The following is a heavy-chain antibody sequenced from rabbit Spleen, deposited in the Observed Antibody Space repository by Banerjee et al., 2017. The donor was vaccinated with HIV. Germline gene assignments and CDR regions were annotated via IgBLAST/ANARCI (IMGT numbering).Heavy chain of an antibody. J-gene: IGHJ4*01. D-gene: IGHD8-1*01. CDR1: GFSFSSGHD. V-gene: IGHV1S45*01. CDR2: IYADNSGTT. CDR3: ARVWYVGGSWDYFNL. Sequence: QEQLVESGGDLVKPGASLTLTCTASGFSFSSGHDMCWVRQAPGKGLEWIACIYADNSGTTYYANWAKGRFTISKTSSTTVTLQMTSLTAADTATYFCARVWYVGGSWDYFNLWGPGTLVTVS.